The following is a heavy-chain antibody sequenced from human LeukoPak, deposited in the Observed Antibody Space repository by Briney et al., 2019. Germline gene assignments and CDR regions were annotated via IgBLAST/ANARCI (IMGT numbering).Heavy chain of an antibody. CDR3: AKVGSGYHTMDYFDY. J-gene: IGHJ4*02. CDR2: ISWNSGSI. CDR1: GFTFDDYA. V-gene: IGHV3-9*01. D-gene: IGHD3-3*01. Sequence: PGGSLRLSCAASGFTFDDYAMHWVRQAPGKGLEWVSGISWNSGSIGYADSVKGRFTISRDNAKNSLYLQMNSLRAEDTALYYCAKVGSGYHTMDYFDYWGQGTLVTVSS.